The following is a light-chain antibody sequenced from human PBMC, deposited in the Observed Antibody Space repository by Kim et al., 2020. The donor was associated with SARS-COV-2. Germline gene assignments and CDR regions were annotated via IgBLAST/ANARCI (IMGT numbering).Light chain of an antibody. Sequence: GPRLTLSCSGGSSNVGTNYVHWYQQLPGTAPKLLIYKDRQRPSGVPDRFSGSKSGTSASLAISGLQSEDEADYYCATWDDSLSGPVFGGGTKVTVL. J-gene: IGLJ3*02. CDR1: SSNVGTNY. V-gene: IGLV1-47*01. CDR3: ATWDDSLSGPV. CDR2: KDR.